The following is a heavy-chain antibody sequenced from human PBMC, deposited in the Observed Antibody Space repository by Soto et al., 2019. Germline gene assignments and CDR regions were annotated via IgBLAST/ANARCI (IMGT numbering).Heavy chain of an antibody. J-gene: IGHJ4*02. D-gene: IGHD1-26*01. CDR2: ISGSGGST. Sequence: EVQLLESGGGLVQPGGSLRLSCAASGFTFSSYAMSWVRQAPGKGLEWVSAISGSGGSTYYADSVKGRFTISRDNSKNTLYLQMNSLRAEDTAVYYCAKDRRNRWEPSPGVDYWGQGTLVTVSS. CDR3: AKDRRNRWEPSPGVDY. CDR1: GFTFSSYA. V-gene: IGHV3-23*01.